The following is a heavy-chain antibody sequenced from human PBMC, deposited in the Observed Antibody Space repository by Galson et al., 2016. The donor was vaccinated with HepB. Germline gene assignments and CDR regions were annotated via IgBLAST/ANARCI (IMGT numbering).Heavy chain of an antibody. Sequence: SVKVSCKASGYTFTSHDINWVRQAPGQGLEWMGRIVPLFTTPNYAQKFQGRVTITADRSTSTAYMELSSLRSEDTAVYYCARDYDYGVAAGYWGQGTLVTV. CDR2: IVPLFTTP. V-gene: IGHV1-69*06. D-gene: IGHD4-17*01. CDR3: ARDYDYGVAAGY. J-gene: IGHJ4*02. CDR1: GYTFTSHD.